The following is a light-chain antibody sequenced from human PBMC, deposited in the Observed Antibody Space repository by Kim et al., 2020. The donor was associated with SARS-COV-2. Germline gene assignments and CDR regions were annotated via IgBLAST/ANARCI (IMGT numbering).Light chain of an antibody. J-gene: IGLJ3*02. CDR3: QVGDSSSDHRV. V-gene: IGLV3-21*04. CDR2: YDS. CDR1: SIGSKS. Sequence: APGKTSRINSGGNSIGSKSVRWYQRKPGQAPVLVIYYDSGRPSGIPERFSGSTSGNAATLTISRVEAGDEADYYCQVGDSSSDHRVFGGGTQLTVL.